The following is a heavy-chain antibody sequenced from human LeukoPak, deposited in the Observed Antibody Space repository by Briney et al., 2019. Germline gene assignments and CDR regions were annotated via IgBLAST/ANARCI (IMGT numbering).Heavy chain of an antibody. CDR2: ISGSSTRT. J-gene: IGHJ4*02. CDR1: GFTFRSYA. Sequence: GGSLRLSCADSGFTFRSYAVSWVRQSRGKGVEGVSSISGSSTRTYYGDSVKGRFTVSRDNPKNTLYLQMNSLRAEDTAVYYCAKQRDYYDSSGYYRGYYFDYWGQGTLVTVSS. CDR3: AKQRDYYDSSGYYRGYYFDY. D-gene: IGHD3-22*01. V-gene: IGHV3-23*01.